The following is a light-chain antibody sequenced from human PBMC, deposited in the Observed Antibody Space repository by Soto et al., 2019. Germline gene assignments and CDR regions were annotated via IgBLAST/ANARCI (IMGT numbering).Light chain of an antibody. V-gene: IGLV1-47*01. CDR2: RNN. J-gene: IGLJ1*01. Sequence: QSVLTQPPSASGTPGQRVTISCSGSSSNIGSNYVYWYQQLPGTAPKLLIYRNNQRPSGVPDRFSGSKSGTSASLAISGLRSEDEADYYCAAWEDSRSGYYVFGTGTKLTVL. CDR1: SSNIGSNY. CDR3: AAWEDSRSGYYV.